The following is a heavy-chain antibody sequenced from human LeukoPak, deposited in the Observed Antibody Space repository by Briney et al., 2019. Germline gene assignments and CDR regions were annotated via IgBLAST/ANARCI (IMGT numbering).Heavy chain of an antibody. J-gene: IGHJ4*02. Sequence: GGSLRLSCAASGFTFASHWIHWVRQTPGKGLVWVSGIKNDGNDTAYADSVKGRFTISRDNAKNTLYLQMDSLRAEDTAVYYCARDMNPTVFDFWGQRTLVTVSS. CDR2: IKNDGNDT. CDR3: ARDMNPTVFDF. CDR1: GFTFASHW. V-gene: IGHV3-74*01. D-gene: IGHD3-16*01.